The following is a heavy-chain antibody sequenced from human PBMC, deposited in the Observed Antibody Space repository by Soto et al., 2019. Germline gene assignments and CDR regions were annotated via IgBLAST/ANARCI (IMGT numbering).Heavy chain of an antibody. V-gene: IGHV3-23*01. D-gene: IGHD3-10*01. CDR2: ISGSGGST. CDR1: GFTFSSYA. J-gene: IGHJ4*02. CDR3: AKDHGYGSYYFDY. Sequence: PGGSLRLSCAASGFTFSSYAMSWVRQAPGKGLEWVSAISGSGGSTYYADSVKGRFTISRDNSKNTLYLQMNSLRAEDTAVYYFAKDHGYGSYYFDYRAQRTLDTGSS.